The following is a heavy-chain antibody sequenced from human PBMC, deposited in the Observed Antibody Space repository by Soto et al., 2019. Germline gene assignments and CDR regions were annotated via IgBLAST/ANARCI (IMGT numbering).Heavy chain of an antibody. J-gene: IGHJ2*01. Sequence: ASVKVSCKASGYTFTGYYMHWVRQAPGQGLEWMGWINPNSGGTNYAQKFQGRVTMTRDTSISTAYMELSRLRSDDTAVYYCARDSRASRIAARPDWYFDLWGRGTLVTVSS. CDR2: INPNSGGT. CDR1: GYTFTGYY. CDR3: ARDSRASRIAARPDWYFDL. V-gene: IGHV1-2*02. D-gene: IGHD6-6*01.